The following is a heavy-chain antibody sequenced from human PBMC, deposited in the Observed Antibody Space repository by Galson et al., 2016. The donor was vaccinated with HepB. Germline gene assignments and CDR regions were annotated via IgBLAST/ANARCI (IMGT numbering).Heavy chain of an antibody. CDR2: VDQSGRT. J-gene: IGHJ3*01. D-gene: IGHD2-21*01. CDR3: VRSGDSGAFDF. Sequence: SETLSLTCTVSGYAISSGYDYWGWIRQPPGKGLEWIASVDQSGRTYYNPSLKSRVTISVATSKNQFSLKLNSLTAADTAVFYCVRSGDSGAFDFWGQGTLVTVSS. V-gene: IGHV4-38-2*02. CDR1: GYAISSGYDY.